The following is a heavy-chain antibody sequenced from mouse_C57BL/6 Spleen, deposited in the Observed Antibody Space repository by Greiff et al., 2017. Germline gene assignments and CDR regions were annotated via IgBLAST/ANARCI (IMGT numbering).Heavy chain of an antibody. V-gene: IGHV1-69*01. J-gene: IGHJ2*01. CDR2: IDPSDSYT. CDR1: GYTFTSYW. D-gene: IGHD3-2*02. CDR3: ARGCSGYVFDY. Sequence: QVQLQQPGAELVMPGASVKLSCKASGYTFTSYWMHWVKQRPGQGLEWIGEIDPSDSYTNYNQKFKGKSTLTVDKSSSTAYMQLSSLTSEDSAVYYCARGCSGYVFDYWGQGTTLTVSS.